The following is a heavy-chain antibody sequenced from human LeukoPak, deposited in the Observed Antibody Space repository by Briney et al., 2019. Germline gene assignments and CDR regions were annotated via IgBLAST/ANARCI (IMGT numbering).Heavy chain of an antibody. CDR2: IIYSGGAT. CDR3: AKDGLYYDGSEHVYYFDS. J-gene: IGHJ4*02. CDR1: GLTFSRSA. V-gene: IGHV3-23*01. D-gene: IGHD3-22*01. Sequence: GGSLRQSCAASGLTFSRSAITWVRQGPGTGLEFVASIIYSGGATYYADSVKGRFTISRDNSKNTLYLQMNSLRAEDTALYYCAKDGLYYDGSEHVYYFDSWGQGTLVTVSS.